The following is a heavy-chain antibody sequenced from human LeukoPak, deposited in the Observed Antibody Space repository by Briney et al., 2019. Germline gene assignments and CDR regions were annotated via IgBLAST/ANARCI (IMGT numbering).Heavy chain of an antibody. CDR1: GFTLRYYT. D-gene: IGHD3-10*01. J-gene: IGHJ4*02. CDR2: ITISTRTK. V-gene: IGHV3-48*02. CDR3: ARQSWVSGNIDY. Sequence: GGSLRLYCAASGFTLRYYTMIWARQAPGQGLERVAYITISTRTKHYADSVKGRFSIFRDNAKNSLYLQMNSLRDEDTAVYYCARQSWVSGNIDYWGQGTLVTVSS.